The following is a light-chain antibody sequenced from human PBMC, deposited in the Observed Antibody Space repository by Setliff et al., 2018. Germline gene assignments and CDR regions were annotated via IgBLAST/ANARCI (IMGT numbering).Light chain of an antibody. CDR2: NNS. J-gene: IGLJ3*02. CDR3: AAWDDSPKGWV. Sequence: QSALTQPPSASGTPGQRITISCSGRDSNIGSYSVNWYMQLPGTAPKVIIYNNSHRPSGVPDRFSASKSGTSASLAISGLQSEDEAEYYCAAWDDSPKGWVFAGGTKVTVL. V-gene: IGLV1-44*01. CDR1: DSNIGSYS.